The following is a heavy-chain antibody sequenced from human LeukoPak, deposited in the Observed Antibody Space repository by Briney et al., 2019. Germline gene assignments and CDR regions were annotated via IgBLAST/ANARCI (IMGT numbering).Heavy chain of an antibody. D-gene: IGHD2-8*01. CDR2: VNPNTGGA. CDR1: GYTFTAYH. V-gene: IGHV1-2*02. J-gene: IGHJ3*02. CDR3: ARGDRNVYHDVFDI. Sequence: ASVKVSCKASGYTFTAYHIHWVRQAPGQGPEWMGWVNPNTGGANYAQKFRGRVPMTRDTSINTVYMEVSRLTSDDTAVYYCARGDRNVYHDVFDIWGQGTMGTVSS.